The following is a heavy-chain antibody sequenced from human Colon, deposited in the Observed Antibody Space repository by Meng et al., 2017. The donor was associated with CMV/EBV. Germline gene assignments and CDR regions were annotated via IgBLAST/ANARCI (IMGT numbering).Heavy chain of an antibody. CDR2: INGVGDTT. Sequence: GESLKISCAASGFTFNRNSMSWVRQAPGKGLEWVSGINGVGDTTYYADSVKGRFTISRDNSKNTLYLRMIDLRAEDTAVYYCVSGVTGRPESDSWGQGTLVTVSS. V-gene: IGHV3-23*01. J-gene: IGHJ4*02. D-gene: IGHD2-8*01. CDR3: VSGVTGRPESDS. CDR1: GFTFNRNS.